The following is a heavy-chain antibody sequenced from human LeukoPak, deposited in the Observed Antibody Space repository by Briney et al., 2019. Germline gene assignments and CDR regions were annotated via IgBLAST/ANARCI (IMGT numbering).Heavy chain of an antibody. CDR2: IYTSGST. CDR1: GGSISSGSYY. J-gene: IGHJ6*03. D-gene: IGHD6-13*01. CDR3: ARDYPENSSSWYYQGYYYYYMDV. V-gene: IGHV4-61*02. Sequence: SQTLSLTCTVSGGSISSGSYYWSWIRQPAGKGLEWIGRIYTSGSTNYNPSLQSRVTISVDTSKNRFSLKLSSVTAADTAVYYCARDYPENSSSWYYQGYYYYYMDVWGKGTTVTVSS.